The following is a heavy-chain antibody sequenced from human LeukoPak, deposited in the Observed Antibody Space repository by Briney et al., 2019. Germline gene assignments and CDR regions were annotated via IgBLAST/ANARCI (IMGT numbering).Heavy chain of an antibody. CDR2: ISGSGGST. V-gene: IGHV3-23*01. Sequence: GGSLRLSCAASGFTFSSYAMSWVRQAPGKGLEWVSAISGSGGSTYYADYVKGRFTISRDNSKNTLYLQMNSLRAEDTAVYYCAKVKYSYGYGVSDYWGQGTLVTVSS. CDR3: AKVKYSYGYGVSDY. D-gene: IGHD5-18*01. J-gene: IGHJ4*02. CDR1: GFTFSSYA.